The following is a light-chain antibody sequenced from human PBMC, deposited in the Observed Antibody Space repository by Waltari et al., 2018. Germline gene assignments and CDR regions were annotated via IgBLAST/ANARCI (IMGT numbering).Light chain of an antibody. CDR3: SSYAGSNTLV. V-gene: IGLV2-11*01. J-gene: IGLJ2*01. Sequence: QAPLTQPPSVSGPPGQSVTISCTGTSSDIGYYNYVSWYHQHPGKAPKLMIYDVSKRPSGVSDRFSGSKSGNTASLTISGLQAEDEADYYCSSYAGSNTLVFGGGTRLTVL. CDR1: SSDIGYYNY. CDR2: DVS.